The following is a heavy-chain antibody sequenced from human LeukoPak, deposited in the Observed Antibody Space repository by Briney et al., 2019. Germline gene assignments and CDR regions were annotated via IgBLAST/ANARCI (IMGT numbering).Heavy chain of an antibody. V-gene: IGHV1-69*01. CDR1: GGTFRSYA. CDR3: ARVWGEYCSSTSCFDAFDI. CDR2: IIPIFGTA. D-gene: IGHD2-2*01. J-gene: IGHJ3*02. Sequence: SLKVSCKASGGTFRSYAISWVRQAPGQGLEWMGGIIPIFGTANYAQNFQGRVTITADESTSTAYMELSSLRSEDTAVYYCARVWGEYCSSTSCFDAFDIWGQGTMVTVSS.